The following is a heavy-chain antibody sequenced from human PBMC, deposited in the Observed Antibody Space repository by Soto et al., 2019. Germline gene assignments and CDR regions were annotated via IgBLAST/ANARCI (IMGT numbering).Heavy chain of an antibody. CDR2: VCFRGNT. V-gene: IGHV4-39*07. D-gene: IGHD2-2*01. CDR3: ARVRTEYAGLDY. J-gene: IGHJ4*02. CDR1: GDSINSDKYY. Sequence: SETLSLTCSVSGDSINSDKYYWGWIRQPPGKGLESIGSVCFRGNTNYNPSLESRVAISLDTSKNQFSLRLTSVTAADTAVYFCARVRTEYAGLDYWGQGTLVTVSS.